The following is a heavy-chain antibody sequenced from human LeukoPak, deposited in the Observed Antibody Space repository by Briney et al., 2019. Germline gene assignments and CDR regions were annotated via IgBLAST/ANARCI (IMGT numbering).Heavy chain of an antibody. CDR2: IGTGGRSI. CDR1: GFTFSNYE. Sequence: GGSLRLSCATSGFTFSNYEMNWVRQAPGKGLEWLSYIGTGGRSIYYADSVKGRFTISRDDVKNSLDLQVDSLRAEDTAVYYCARDEAGATGSFDYWGQGAQVTVSS. V-gene: IGHV3-48*03. D-gene: IGHD1-26*01. J-gene: IGHJ4*02. CDR3: ARDEAGATGSFDY.